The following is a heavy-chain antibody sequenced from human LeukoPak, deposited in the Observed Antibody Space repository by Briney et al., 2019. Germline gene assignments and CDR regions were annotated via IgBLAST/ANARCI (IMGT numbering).Heavy chain of an antibody. Sequence: GGSLRLSCAASGFTFSGYAMSWVRQAPGKGLEWVSAISGSGGSTYYADSVKGRFTISRDNSKNTLYLQMNSLRAEDTAVYYCAKVRQWLVRTIDYWGQGTLVTVSS. J-gene: IGHJ4*02. CDR3: AKVRQWLVRTIDY. CDR2: ISGSGGST. CDR1: GFTFSGYA. D-gene: IGHD6-19*01. V-gene: IGHV3-23*01.